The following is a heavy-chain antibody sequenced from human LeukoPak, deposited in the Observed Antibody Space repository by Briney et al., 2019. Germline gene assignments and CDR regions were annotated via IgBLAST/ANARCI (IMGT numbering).Heavy chain of an antibody. CDR1: GFTFSTFA. D-gene: IGHD2-21*02. CDR2: ISADASTI. Sequence: GGSLRLSCAASGFTFSTFAMEWVRQVPGKGLEGVAYISADASTIYYADSVKGRFSISSANSKNPLYLQMNSLRAEDTAVYYCARDPPYCGGDCYSVAFAIWGQGTMVTVSS. V-gene: IGHV3-48*03. CDR3: ARDPPYCGGDCYSVAFAI. J-gene: IGHJ3*02.